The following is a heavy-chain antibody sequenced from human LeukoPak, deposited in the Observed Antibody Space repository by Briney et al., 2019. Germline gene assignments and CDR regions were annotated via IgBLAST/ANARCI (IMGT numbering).Heavy chain of an antibody. Sequence: GGSLRLSCATSGFTFSNYDLHWVRQATGEGLEWVSAIGTAGDTYYPGSVKGRFTTSRDNAKNSFYLQMNNLRAGDTAVYYCSRGGAPAGYAYDIWGHGTVVTVSS. CDR2: IGTAGDT. J-gene: IGHJ3*02. D-gene: IGHD6-13*01. CDR3: SRGGAPAGYAYDI. V-gene: IGHV3-13*01. CDR1: GFTFSNYD.